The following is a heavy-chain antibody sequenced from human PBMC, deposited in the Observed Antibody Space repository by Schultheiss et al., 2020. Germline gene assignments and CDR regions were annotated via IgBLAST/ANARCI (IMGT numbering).Heavy chain of an antibody. J-gene: IGHJ6*02. CDR3: GRQPPGDYGAYYYYGMDV. CDR2: IYPGDFDT. Sequence: GESLKISCKGSGYSFTSYWIGWVRQMPGKGLEWMGIIYPGDFDTRYSPSFQGQVTISADKSISTAYLQWSSLKASDTAMYYCGRQPPGDYGAYYYYGMDVWGQGTTVTVSS. D-gene: IGHD4-17*01. CDR1: GYSFTSYW. V-gene: IGHV5-51*01.